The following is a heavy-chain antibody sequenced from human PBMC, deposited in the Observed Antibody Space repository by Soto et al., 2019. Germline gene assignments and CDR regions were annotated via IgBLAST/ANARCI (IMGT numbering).Heavy chain of an antibody. CDR3: AREGSGYDFDY. V-gene: IGHV3-48*03. D-gene: IGHD5-12*01. CDR1: GFTFSSYE. CDR2: ISSSGSTI. J-gene: IGHJ4*02. Sequence: PGGSLRLSCAASGFTFSSYEMNWVRQAPGKGLEWVSYISSSGSTIYYADSVKGRFTISRDNAKNSLYLQMNSLRAEDTAVYYCAREGSGYDFDYWGQGTLVTVSS.